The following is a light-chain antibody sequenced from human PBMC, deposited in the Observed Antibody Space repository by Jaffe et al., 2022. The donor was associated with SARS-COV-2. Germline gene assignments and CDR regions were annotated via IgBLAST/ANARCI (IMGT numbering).Light chain of an antibody. CDR1: HSISTS. CDR3: QQSWT. CDR2: KAS. V-gene: IGKV1-5*03. J-gene: IGKJ1*01. Sequence: DIQMTQSPSTLSASVGDRVTIACRASHSISTSLAWYQQKPGKAPKLLIYKASSLESGVPSRFSGSGSGTEFTLTINGLQPDDFATYYCQQSWTFGQGTKVEVK.